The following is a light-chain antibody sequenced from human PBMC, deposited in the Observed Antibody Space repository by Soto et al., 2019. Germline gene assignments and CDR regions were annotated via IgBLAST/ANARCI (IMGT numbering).Light chain of an antibody. Sequence: EIGVSQSPSTLSVSTGERATLSCRASQSVSNKLVWYQQKPGQAPRLLIYAASTRATGIPARFSGSGSETEFTLTISSLQSEDLAVYYCQQYANWPKTFGQGTKVAIK. J-gene: IGKJ1*01. CDR3: QQYANWPKT. V-gene: IGKV3-15*01. CDR1: QSVSNK. CDR2: AAS.